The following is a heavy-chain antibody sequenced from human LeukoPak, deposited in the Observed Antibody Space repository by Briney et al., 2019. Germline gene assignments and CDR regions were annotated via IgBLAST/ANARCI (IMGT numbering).Heavy chain of an antibody. D-gene: IGHD4-17*01. CDR1: GVSISSSNW. CDR2: IYHSGST. V-gene: IGHV4-4*02. CDR3: ARSYGDYVNYFDY. Sequence: SETLSLTCAVSGVSISSSNWWSWVRQPPGKGLEWIGEIYHSGSTNYNPSLKSRVTISVDKSKNQFSLKLSSVTAADTAVYYCARSYGDYVNYFDYWGQGTLVTVSS. J-gene: IGHJ4*02.